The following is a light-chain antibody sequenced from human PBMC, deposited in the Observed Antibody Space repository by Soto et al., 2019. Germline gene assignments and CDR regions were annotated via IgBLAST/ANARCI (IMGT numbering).Light chain of an antibody. J-gene: IGKJ1*01. Sequence: DFQMTQSPSSLSASVGDRVTITCRASQSISSYLNWYQQKPGKGPKLLIYAASSLQIEVTSKFSDNGYGTGINLTISSLQQEDFATSCCHLSYRTFMTLSQGTKVEIK. CDR2: AAS. V-gene: IGKV1-39*01. CDR3: HLSYRTFMT. CDR1: QSISSY.